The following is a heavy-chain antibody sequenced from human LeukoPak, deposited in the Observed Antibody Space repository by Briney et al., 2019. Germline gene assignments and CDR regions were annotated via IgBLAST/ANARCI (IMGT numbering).Heavy chain of an antibody. CDR1: GYTFMSYD. CDR2: MNPNSGDR. V-gene: IGHV1-8*01. Sequence: VASVKVSCKASGYTFMSYDINWVRQATGQGLEWIGWMNPNSGDRSYAQRFQGRVTMTRNTSIATAYLELSSLKSEDTAVYYCARVRGGAFDIWGQGTMVTVSS. J-gene: IGHJ3*02. D-gene: IGHD3-16*01. CDR3: ARVRGGAFDI.